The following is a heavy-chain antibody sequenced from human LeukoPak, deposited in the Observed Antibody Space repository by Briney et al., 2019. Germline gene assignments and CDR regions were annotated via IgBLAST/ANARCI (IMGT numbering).Heavy chain of an antibody. Sequence: GGSLRLSCAASGFTFSGSAMHWVRQASGKGLEWVGRIRSKANSYATAYAASVKGRLTISRDDSKNTAYLQMNSLKTEDTAVYYCTRSYDSSGYPYYYYMDVWGKGTTVTVSS. J-gene: IGHJ6*03. V-gene: IGHV3-73*01. D-gene: IGHD3-22*01. CDR2: IRSKANSYAT. CDR3: TRSYDSSGYPYYYYMDV. CDR1: GFTFSGSA.